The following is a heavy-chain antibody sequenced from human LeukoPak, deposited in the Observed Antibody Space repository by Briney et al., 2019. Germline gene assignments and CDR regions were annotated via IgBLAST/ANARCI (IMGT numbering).Heavy chain of an antibody. D-gene: IGHD6-6*01. CDR1: GYSFTSYW. J-gene: IGHJ4*02. CDR2: IYPGDSDT. CDR3: ARQRHSYSSSSWAAGNYFDY. Sequence: GESLKISCKGSGYSFTSYWIGWVRQMPGKGLEWMGIIYPGDSDTRYSPSFQGQVTISADKSISTAYLQCGSLKASDTAMYYCARQRHSYSSSSWAAGNYFDYWGQGTLVTVSS. V-gene: IGHV5-51*01.